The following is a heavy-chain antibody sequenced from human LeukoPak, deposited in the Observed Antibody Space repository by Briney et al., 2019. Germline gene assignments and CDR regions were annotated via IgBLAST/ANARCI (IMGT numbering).Heavy chain of an antibody. V-gene: IGHV4-59*08. CDR1: GGSISSHY. D-gene: IGHD3-22*01. J-gene: IGHJ5*02. CDR3: AGYYDSTSNWFDP. CDR2: IYYSGST. Sequence: SETLSLTCTVSGGSISSHYWSWIRQPPGKGLEWIGYIYYSGSTNYNPSLKSRVTISVDTSKNQFSLKLSSVTAADTAVYYCAGYYDSTSNWFDPWGQGTLVTVSS.